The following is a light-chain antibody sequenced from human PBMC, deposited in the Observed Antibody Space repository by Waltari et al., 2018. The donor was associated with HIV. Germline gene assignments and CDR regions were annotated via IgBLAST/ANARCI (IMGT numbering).Light chain of an antibody. CDR1: TPNFGKHD. V-gene: IGLV1-51*01. J-gene: IGLJ2*01. CDR3: VTWDTSLSVLV. CDR2: DDN. Sequence: QSVLTQPPSVSAAPGQTVTISCPASTPNFGKHDVSWYQQLPGSAPQLLIYDDNKRPSGIPDRFSGSKSGTSATLGIAGLHTGDEANYYCVTWDTSLSVLVFGGGTKLTVL.